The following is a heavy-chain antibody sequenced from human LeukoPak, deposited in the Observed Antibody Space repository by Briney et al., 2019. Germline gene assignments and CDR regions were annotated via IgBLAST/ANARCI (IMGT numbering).Heavy chain of an antibody. J-gene: IGHJ6*03. CDR1: GGTFSSYA. CDR3: ARDYDFWSGYYTSRDYYYYMDV. Sequence: SVKVSCKASGGTFSSYAISWVRQAPGQGLEWMGGIIRIFGTANYAQKFQGRVTITADESTSTAYMELSSLRSEDTAVYYCARDYDFWSGYYTSRDYYYYMDVWGKGTTVTVSS. CDR2: IIRIFGTA. D-gene: IGHD3-3*01. V-gene: IGHV1-69*13.